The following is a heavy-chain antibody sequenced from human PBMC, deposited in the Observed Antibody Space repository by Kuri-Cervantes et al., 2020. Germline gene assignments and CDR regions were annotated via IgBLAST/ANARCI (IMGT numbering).Heavy chain of an antibody. D-gene: IGHD2-2*02. CDR1: GFTFSDYW. CDR3: ARDPIPTYYYGMDV. J-gene: IGHJ6*02. V-gene: IGHV3-30-3*01. Sequence: GGSLRLSCAASGFTFSDYWMNWVRQAPGKGLEWVAVISYDGSNKYYADSVKGRFTISRGNSKNTLYLQMNSLRAEDTAVYYCARDPIPTYYYGMDVWGQGTTVTVSS. CDR2: ISYDGSNK.